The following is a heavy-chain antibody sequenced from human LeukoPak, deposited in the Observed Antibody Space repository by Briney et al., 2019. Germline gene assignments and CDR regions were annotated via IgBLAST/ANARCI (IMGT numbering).Heavy chain of an antibody. Sequence: GGSLRLSCAASGFTFNNYAITWVRQSPGKGLEWVSTISGCGGSTYYADSVKGRFTISRDKSKNTLYLQMNSLRAEDTAVYYCAKVGAFYHTSGSYYDYWGQGTLVTVSS. CDR2: ISGCGGST. J-gene: IGHJ4*02. V-gene: IGHV3-23*01. CDR3: AKVGAFYHTSGSYYDY. CDR1: GFTFNNYA. D-gene: IGHD3-10*01.